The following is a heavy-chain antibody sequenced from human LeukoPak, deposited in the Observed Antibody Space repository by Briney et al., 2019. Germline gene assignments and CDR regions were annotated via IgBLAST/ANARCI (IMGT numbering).Heavy chain of an antibody. D-gene: IGHD6-19*01. J-gene: IGHJ4*02. CDR2: ISDSGGRT. CDR3: ARHEKEVAGTEGYFDY. V-gene: IGHV3-23*01. Sequence: GGSLRLSCAASGFTFSSYAMSWVRQAPGKGLEWVSAISDSGGRTYYADSVKGRFTISRDNSKNTLFPQMNSLRAEDTAVYYCARHEKEVAGTEGYFDYWGQGTLVTVSS. CDR1: GFTFSSYA.